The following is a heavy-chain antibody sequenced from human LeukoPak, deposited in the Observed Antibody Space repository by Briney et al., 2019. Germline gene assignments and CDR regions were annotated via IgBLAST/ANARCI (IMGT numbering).Heavy chain of an antibody. D-gene: IGHD4-17*01. V-gene: IGHV3-53*01. Sequence: GGSLRLSCAASGFTVSSNFMSWVRQAPGKGLEWVSVIYGGGSTYYSDSVKGRFTISRDNAKNTLYLQMNSLRAEDTAVYYCARDLRYGDYGFDYWGQGTLVTVSS. CDR3: ARDLRYGDYGFDY. J-gene: IGHJ4*02. CDR1: GFTVSSNF. CDR2: IYGGGST.